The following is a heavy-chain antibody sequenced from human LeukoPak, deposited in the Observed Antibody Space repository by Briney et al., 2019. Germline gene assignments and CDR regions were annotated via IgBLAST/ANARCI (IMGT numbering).Heavy chain of an antibody. V-gene: IGHV3-48*04. D-gene: IGHD2-21*02. CDR3: ARARLAYCGGDCSEGAPTSLQYFDY. CDR2: ISSSSSTI. J-gene: IGHJ4*02. CDR1: GFTFSSYW. Sequence: PGGSLRLSCAASGFTFSSYWMHWVRQAPGKGLEWVSYISSSSSTIYYADSVKGRFTISRDNAKNSLYLQMNSLRAEDTAVYYCARARLAYCGGDCSEGAPTSLQYFDYWGQGTLVTVSS.